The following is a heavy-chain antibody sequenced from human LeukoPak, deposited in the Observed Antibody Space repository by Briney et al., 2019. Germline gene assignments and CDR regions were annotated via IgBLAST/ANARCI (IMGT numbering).Heavy chain of an antibody. Sequence: PGGSLRLSCATSGFTLNNAWLSWVRQVPGKGLEWVSVIYSGGSTYYADSVKGRFTISRDNANYTQYLQMNSLRAEDTAVYYCARESTGWYFDLWGRGTLVTVSS. CDR1: GFTLNNAW. V-gene: IGHV3-53*01. J-gene: IGHJ2*01. CDR3: ARESTGWYFDL. CDR2: IYSGGST. D-gene: IGHD1-14*01.